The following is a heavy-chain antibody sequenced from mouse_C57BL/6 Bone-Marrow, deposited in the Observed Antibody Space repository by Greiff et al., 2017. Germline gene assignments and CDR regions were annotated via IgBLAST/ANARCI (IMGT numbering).Heavy chain of an antibody. CDR2: IYPGDGDT. D-gene: IGHD2-1*01. CDR1: GYAFSSSW. Sequence: QVQLQQSGPELVKPGASVKISCKASGYAFSSSWMNWVKQRPGKGLEWIGRIYPGDGDTNYNGKFKGKATLTADKSSSTAYMQLSSLTSEDSAVYFSARNNYGNQFYFDYWGQGTTLTVSS. J-gene: IGHJ2*01. CDR3: ARNNYGNQFYFDY. V-gene: IGHV1-82*01.